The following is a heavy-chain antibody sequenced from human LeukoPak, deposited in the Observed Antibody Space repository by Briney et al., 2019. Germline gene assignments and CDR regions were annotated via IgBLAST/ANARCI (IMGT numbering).Heavy chain of an antibody. J-gene: IGHJ5*02. V-gene: IGHV3-11*01. CDR3: ARGGYDILTENWFDP. D-gene: IGHD3-9*01. CDR1: GFTFSSYW. CDR2: ISRNGMTV. Sequence: GGSLRLSCAASGFTFSSYWMSWIRQAPGKGLEWISYISRNGMTVSYADSVKGRFTISRDNAKNSLYLQMNSLRAEDTAVYHCARGGYDILTENWFDPWGQGTLVTVSS.